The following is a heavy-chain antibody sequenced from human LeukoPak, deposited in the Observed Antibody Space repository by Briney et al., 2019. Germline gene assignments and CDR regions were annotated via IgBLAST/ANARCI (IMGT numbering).Heavy chain of an antibody. J-gene: IGHJ1*01. Sequence: PGGSLRLSCAASGFTFSSYAMSWVRQAPGKGLEWVSAISGSGGSTYYADSVKGRFTISRDNSKNTLYLQMNSLRAEDTAVYYCASKHYDSSGYYYFQHWGQGTLVTVSS. D-gene: IGHD3-22*01. CDR3: ASKHYDSSGYYYFQH. CDR1: GFTFSSYA. CDR2: ISGSGGST. V-gene: IGHV3-23*01.